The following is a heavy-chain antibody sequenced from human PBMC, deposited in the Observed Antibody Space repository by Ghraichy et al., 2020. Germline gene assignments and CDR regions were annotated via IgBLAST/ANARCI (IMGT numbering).Heavy chain of an antibody. D-gene: IGHD4-23*01. V-gene: IGHV3-48*02. J-gene: IGHJ6*02. Sequence: GGSLRLSCVGSEFTLSGYSMNWVRQSPGKGLEWVSYITSSSRTISYADSVKGRFTISRDNAQNSLYLQMNSLRDEDTAVYYCARGSTVVRFYYYDGMDVWGQGTTVTVSS. CDR1: EFTLSGYS. CDR2: ITSSSRTI. CDR3: ARGSTVVRFYYYDGMDV.